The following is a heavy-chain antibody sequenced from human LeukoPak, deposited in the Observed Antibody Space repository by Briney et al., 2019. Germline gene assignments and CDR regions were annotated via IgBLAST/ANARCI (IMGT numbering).Heavy chain of an antibody. J-gene: IGHJ6*03. V-gene: IGHV3-48*04. Sequence: GGSLRLSCAASGFTFSSYSMNWVRQAPGKGLEWISYFSTSSGTISYADSVKGRFTISRDNAKNSLYLQMNSLRAEDTAVYYCARGDYYGSGSYYFHYYYYMDVWGKGTTVTVSS. D-gene: IGHD3-10*01. CDR3: ARGDYYGSGSYYFHYYYYMDV. CDR1: GFTFSSYS. CDR2: FSTSSGTI.